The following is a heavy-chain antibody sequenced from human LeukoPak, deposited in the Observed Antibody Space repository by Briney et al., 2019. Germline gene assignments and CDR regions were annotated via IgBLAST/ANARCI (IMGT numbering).Heavy chain of an antibody. V-gene: IGHV4-4*08. J-gene: IGHJ4*02. Sequence: SETLSLTCTVSGGSISSHYWSWIRQPPGKGLEWIGPIYTSGSANYNPSLKSRVTISVDTSKNQFSLKLSSVTAADTAVYYCARATYYYDSSGYHMGGFDYWGQGTLVTVSS. CDR1: GGSISSHY. CDR3: ARATYYYDSSGYHMGGFDY. CDR2: IYTSGSA. D-gene: IGHD3-22*01.